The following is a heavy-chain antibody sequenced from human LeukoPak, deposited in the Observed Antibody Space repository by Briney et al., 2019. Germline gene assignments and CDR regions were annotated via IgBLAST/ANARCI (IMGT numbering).Heavy chain of an antibody. Sequence: SETLSLTCTVSGGSISSYYWSWIRQPSGKGLEWIGYIYYSGSTNYNPSLKSRVTISVDTSKNQFSLKLSSVTAADTAVYYCARTRDTIFGVVQYFDYWGQGTLVTVSS. D-gene: IGHD3-3*01. CDR1: GGSISSYY. J-gene: IGHJ4*02. V-gene: IGHV4-59*08. CDR2: IYYSGST. CDR3: ARTRDTIFGVVQYFDY.